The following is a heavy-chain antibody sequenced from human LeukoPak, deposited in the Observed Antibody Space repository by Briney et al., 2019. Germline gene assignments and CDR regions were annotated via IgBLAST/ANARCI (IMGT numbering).Heavy chain of an antibody. CDR3: ARDLGDSGYYHLWYFDS. CDR2: LYARGGNT. J-gene: IGHJ4*02. V-gene: IGHV3-23*01. CDR1: EFTFSSHA. Sequence: PGGSLRLSCAASEFTFSSHAMSWVRQAPGKGLEWVSALYARGGNTYYSDSVKGRFTISRDNSKNTLYLQIDNLRAEDTAVYYCARDLGDSGYYHLWYFDSWGRGALLTVSS. D-gene: IGHD3-3*01.